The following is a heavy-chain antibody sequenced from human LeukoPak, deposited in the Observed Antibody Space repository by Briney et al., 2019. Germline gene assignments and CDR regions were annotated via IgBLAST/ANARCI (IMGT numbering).Heavy chain of an antibody. Sequence: SETLSLTCTVSGGSISSSYSYWGWIHQPPGKGLEWIGNIYYSGTTNYNPSLKSRVTISVDTSKNQFSLKLSSVTAEDTAVYFCARVSWFPGTSYYYMDLWGKGTTVTVSS. CDR1: GGSISSSYSY. CDR3: ARVSWFPGTSYYYMDL. J-gene: IGHJ6*03. CDR2: IYYSGTT. D-gene: IGHD1-1*01. V-gene: IGHV4-39*07.